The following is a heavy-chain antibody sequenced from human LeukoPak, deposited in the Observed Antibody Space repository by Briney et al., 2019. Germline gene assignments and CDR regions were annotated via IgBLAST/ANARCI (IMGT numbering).Heavy chain of an antibody. CDR3: ARDASPGSGWYYFDY. CDR2: ISGSGGST. V-gene: IGHV3-23*01. Sequence: GGSLRLSCAASGFTFSGSAMSWVRQAPGKGLEWVSAISGSGGSTYYADSVKGRFTISRDNSKNTLYLQMNSLRAEDTAVYYCARDASPGSGWYYFDYWGQGTLVTVSS. D-gene: IGHD6-19*01. CDR1: GFTFSGSA. J-gene: IGHJ4*02.